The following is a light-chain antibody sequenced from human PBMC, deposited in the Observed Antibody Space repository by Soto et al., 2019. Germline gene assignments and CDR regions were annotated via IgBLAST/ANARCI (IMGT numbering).Light chain of an antibody. CDR1: SSNIGTSS. V-gene: IGLV1-44*01. CDR2: TTN. CDR3: AAWDDSLNGHV. J-gene: IGLJ1*01. Sequence: QSALTQPHSASGTPGQRVTISCSGSSSNIGTSSVHWFQQLPGTAPKLLISTTNQRPSGVPERFSGSKSGTSASLAISGLQSEDEADHYCAAWDDSLNGHVFGTGTKVTVL.